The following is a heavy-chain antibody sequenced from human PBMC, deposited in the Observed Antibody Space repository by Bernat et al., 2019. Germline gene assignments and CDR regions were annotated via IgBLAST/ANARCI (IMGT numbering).Heavy chain of an antibody. D-gene: IGHD3-22*01. CDR3: ARPYYYASRGYYDFGY. J-gene: IGHJ4*02. V-gene: IGHV3-30-3*01. CDR2: ISDDGSNK. Sequence: QVQLVESGGGVVQPGGSLRLSCAASGFTFSSYAMHWVRQAPGKVLGWVAVISDDGSNKYYADSVKGRVTISRDNSNNTLYLQMNSLRVKDTAVYYCARPYYYASRGYYDFGYWGQGTLVTVSS. CDR1: GFTFSSYA.